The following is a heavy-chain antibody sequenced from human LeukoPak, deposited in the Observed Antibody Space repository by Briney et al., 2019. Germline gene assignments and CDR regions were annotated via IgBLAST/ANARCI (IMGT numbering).Heavy chain of an antibody. J-gene: IGHJ6*02. CDR1: GFTFGDHA. V-gene: IGHV3-49*04. CDR2: IRSKNYRGTA. CDR3: ARGPIDLWLYYGTDV. D-gene: IGHD5-18*01. Sequence: GGSLRPSCTASGFTFGDHAMSWVRQAPGKGLEWVAFIRSKNYRGTAEYAASVRGRFTISRDDSKSIAYLQMNSLETEDTAVYYCARGPIDLWLYYGTDVWGQGTTVTVSS.